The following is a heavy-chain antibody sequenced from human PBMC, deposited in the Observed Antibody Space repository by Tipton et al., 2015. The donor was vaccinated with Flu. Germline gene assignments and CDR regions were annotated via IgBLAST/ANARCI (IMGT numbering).Heavy chain of an antibody. CDR2: INHSGRT. CDR3: ARHGGYYFDY. V-gene: IGHV4-34*01. J-gene: IGHJ4*02. D-gene: IGHD4-23*01. CDR1: GGSVSGHY. Sequence: TLSLTCAVYGGSVSGHYWSWIRQPPGKGLEWIGEINHSGRTAYNPSLKSRVTISVDTSKNQFSLKLSSVNAADTAVYYCARHGGYYFDYWGQGTLVTVSS.